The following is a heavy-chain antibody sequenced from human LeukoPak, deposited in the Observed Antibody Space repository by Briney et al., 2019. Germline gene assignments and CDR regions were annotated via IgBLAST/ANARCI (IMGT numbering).Heavy chain of an antibody. Sequence: PSETLSLTCTVSGGSISNYYWSWIRQPPGKGLEWIGYIYYSGNTNYNPSLKSRVTISVDTSKNQFSLKLSSVTAADTAVYYCARVHSNYLQLWLSHFDYWGQGTLVTVSS. J-gene: IGHJ4*02. V-gene: IGHV4-59*12. CDR2: IYYSGNT. D-gene: IGHD5-18*01. CDR3: ARVHSNYLQLWLSHFDY. CDR1: GGSISNYY.